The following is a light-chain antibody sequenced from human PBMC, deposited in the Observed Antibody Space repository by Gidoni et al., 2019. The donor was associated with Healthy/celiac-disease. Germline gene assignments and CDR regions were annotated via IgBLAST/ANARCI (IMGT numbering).Light chain of an antibody. CDR3: QQYGSSPLT. Sequence: PGTLSLSPGERATLSCRASQSVSSSYLAWYQQKPGQAPRLLIYGASSRSTGIPDRFSGSGSGTDFTLTISRLEPEDFAVYYCQQYGSSPLTFGGGTKVEIK. J-gene: IGKJ4*01. CDR1: QSVSSSY. CDR2: GAS. V-gene: IGKV3-20*01.